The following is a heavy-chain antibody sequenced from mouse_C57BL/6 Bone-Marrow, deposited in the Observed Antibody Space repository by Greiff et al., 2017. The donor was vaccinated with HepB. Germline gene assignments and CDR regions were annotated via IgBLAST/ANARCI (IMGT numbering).Heavy chain of an antibody. D-gene: IGHD2-4*01. Sequence: EVQWVESGGGLVKPGGSLKLSCAASGFTFSDYGMHWVRQAPEKGLEWVAYISSGSSTIYYADTVKGRFTISRDNANNTLCMQMTSLRSEDTAMYYCARGGDYDGGGWGQGTTLTVSS. CDR3: ARGGDYDGGG. J-gene: IGHJ2*01. CDR2: ISSGSSTI. V-gene: IGHV5-17*01. CDR1: GFTFSDYG.